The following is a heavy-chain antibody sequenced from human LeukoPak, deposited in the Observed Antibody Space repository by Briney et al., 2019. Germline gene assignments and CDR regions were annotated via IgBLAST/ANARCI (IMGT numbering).Heavy chain of an antibody. CDR2: IYYSGST. CDR3: AREGCSGGNCYAFDY. D-gene: IGHD2-15*01. V-gene: IGHV4-39*07. Sequence: SETLSLTCTVSGGSISSSSYYWGWIRQPPGKGLEWIGSIYYSGSTYYNPSLKSRVTISVDTSKNQFSLKLSSVTAADTAVYYCAREGCSGGNCYAFDYWGQGTLVTVSS. CDR1: GGSISSSSYY. J-gene: IGHJ4*02.